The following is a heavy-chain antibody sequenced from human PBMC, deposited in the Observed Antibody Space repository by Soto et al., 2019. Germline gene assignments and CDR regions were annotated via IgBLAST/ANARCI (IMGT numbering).Heavy chain of an antibody. D-gene: IGHD4-4*01. V-gene: IGHV4-39*01. CDR2: IYYSGST. J-gene: IGHJ6*03. CDR3: ARLRDSNYGNYYYYYYMDV. Sequence: GYISNIGDCRIIKRQPPGKGLEWIGSIYYSGSTYYNPSLKSRVTISVDTSKNQFSLKLSSVTAADTAVYYCARLRDSNYGNYYYYYYMDVWGKGTTVTSP. CDR1: GYISNIGDC.